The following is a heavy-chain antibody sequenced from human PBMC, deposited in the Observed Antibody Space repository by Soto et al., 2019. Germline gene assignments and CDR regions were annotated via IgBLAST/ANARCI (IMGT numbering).Heavy chain of an antibody. D-gene: IGHD6-19*01. CDR1: GGSISSGGYS. Sequence: TLSLTCAVSGGSISSGGYSWSWIRQPPGKGLEWIGYIYHSGSTYYNPSLKSRVTISVDRSKNQFSLKLSSVTAADTAVYYCARGYSSGWAHFDYWGQGTLVTV. CDR3: ARGYSSGWAHFDY. J-gene: IGHJ4*02. CDR2: IYHSGST. V-gene: IGHV4-30-2*01.